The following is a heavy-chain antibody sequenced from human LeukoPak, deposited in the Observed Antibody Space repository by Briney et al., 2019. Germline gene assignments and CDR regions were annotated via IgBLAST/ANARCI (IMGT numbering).Heavy chain of an antibody. Sequence: GRSLRLSCAASGFTFSSYGMHWVRQAPGKGLEWVAVIWYDGSNKYYADSVKGRFTISRGNSKNTLYLQMNSLRAEDTAVYYCARDFGDLKRAFDIWGQGTMVTVSS. V-gene: IGHV3-33*01. CDR3: ARDFGDLKRAFDI. CDR2: IWYDGSNK. CDR1: GFTFSSYG. D-gene: IGHD3-16*01. J-gene: IGHJ3*02.